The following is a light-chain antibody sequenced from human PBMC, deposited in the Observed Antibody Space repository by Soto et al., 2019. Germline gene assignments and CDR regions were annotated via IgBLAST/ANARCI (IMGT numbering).Light chain of an antibody. CDR1: QSVTTN. Sequence: EIVMTQSPATLSVSPGERATLSCRVSQSVTTNLAWYQQKLGQAPTLLIYAASTRATGIPGRFSGSGSGTEFTLTISILQSEDFAVYYCQQYDNWPRTVGGGTKVDSK. J-gene: IGKJ4*01. CDR2: AAS. V-gene: IGKV3-15*01. CDR3: QQYDNWPRT.